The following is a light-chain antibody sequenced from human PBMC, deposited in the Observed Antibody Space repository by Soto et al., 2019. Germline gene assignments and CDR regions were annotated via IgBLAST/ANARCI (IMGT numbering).Light chain of an antibody. CDR1: RDISNY. CDR3: QQYDNPLT. J-gene: IGKJ4*01. V-gene: IGKV1-33*01. Sequence: DIQMTQSPSSLSASVGDRVTITCQATRDISNYLNWYQQKPGKAPKLLIYDASNLETGVPSRFSGSGSGTDFTFTINSLQPEDIATYYCQQYDNPLTFGGGTKVDIK. CDR2: DAS.